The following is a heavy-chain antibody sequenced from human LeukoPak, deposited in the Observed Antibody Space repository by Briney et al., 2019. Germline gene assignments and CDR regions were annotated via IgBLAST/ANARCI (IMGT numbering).Heavy chain of an antibody. CDR2: IWYDGSNK. CDR1: GFTFSSYG. D-gene: IGHD6-19*01. J-gene: IGHJ4*02. CDR3: GRGAGYSSGWYVGY. Sequence: GGSLRLSCAASGFTFSSYGMHWVRQAPGKGLEWVAVIWYDGSNKYYADSVKGRFTISRDNSKNTLYLQMNSLRAEDTAVYYCGRGAGYSSGWYVGYWGQGTPVTVSS. V-gene: IGHV3-33*01.